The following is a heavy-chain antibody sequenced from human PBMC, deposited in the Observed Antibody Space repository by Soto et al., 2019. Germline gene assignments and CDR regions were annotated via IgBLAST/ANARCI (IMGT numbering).Heavy chain of an antibody. CDR1: GFTFSSYA. D-gene: IGHD2-15*01. Sequence: GGSLRLSCAASGFTFSSYAMSWVRQAPGKGLEWVSAISGSGGSTYYADSVKGRFTISRDNSKNTLYLQMNSLRAEDTAVYYCARGGIVYCSGGSCCSRDGMDVWGQGTTVTVSS. CDR3: ARGGIVYCSGGSCCSRDGMDV. V-gene: IGHV3-23*01. J-gene: IGHJ6*02. CDR2: ISGSGGST.